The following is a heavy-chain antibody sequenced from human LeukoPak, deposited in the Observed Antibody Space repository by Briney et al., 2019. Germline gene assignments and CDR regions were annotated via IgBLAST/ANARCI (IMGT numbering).Heavy chain of an antibody. CDR2: INWNGGST. V-gene: IGHV3-20*04. Sequence: ETLSLTCAVYGGSFSGYYWSWVRHAPGKGLEWVSGINWNGGSTGYADSVKGRFTISRDNAKNSLYLQMNSLRAEDTALYYCAREGYLRTGTDPFGAWFDPWGQGTLVTVSS. D-gene: IGHD1-1*01. J-gene: IGHJ5*02. CDR3: AREGYLRTGTDPFGAWFDP. CDR1: GGSFSGYY.